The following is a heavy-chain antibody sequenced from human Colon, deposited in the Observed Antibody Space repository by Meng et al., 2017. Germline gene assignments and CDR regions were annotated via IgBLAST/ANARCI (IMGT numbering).Heavy chain of an antibody. CDR1: GGSFSGSY. CDR3: ARGRYSGYLP. CDR2: INHSGST. D-gene: IGHD5-12*01. V-gene: IGHV4-34*01. J-gene: IGHJ5*02. Sequence: QVRSQWWGAGLCKPPWTLPPTCAVYGGSFSGSYWSWIRQPPGKGLEWIGEINHSGSTNYNPSLKSRVTISVDTSKNQFSLKLSSVTAADTAVYYCARGRYSGYLPWGQGTLVTVSS.